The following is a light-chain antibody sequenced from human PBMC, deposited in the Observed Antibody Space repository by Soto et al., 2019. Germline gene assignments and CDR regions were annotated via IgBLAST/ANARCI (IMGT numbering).Light chain of an antibody. V-gene: IGKV1-39*01. CDR1: QGISSY. J-gene: IGKJ1*01. CDR2: AAS. CDR3: HQTAANPWT. Sequence: IQLSHSPSSLSASVEDRVTITCRASQGISSYLTWYQQKPGKAPKLLIYAASTLHSGVPSTFSGSGSGTDFALTISSLQPEDFATYYCHQTAANPWTFAQGTKVDIK.